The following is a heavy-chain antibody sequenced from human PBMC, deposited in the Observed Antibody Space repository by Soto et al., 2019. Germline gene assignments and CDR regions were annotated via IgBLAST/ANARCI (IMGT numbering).Heavy chain of an antibody. CDR3: AKEGSGYSYGYFDY. CDR1: GFTFSSYG. J-gene: IGHJ4*02. Sequence: SLRLSCAASGFTFSSYGTHWVRQAPGKGLEWVPVISYDGSNKYYADSVKGRFTISRDNSKNTLYLQMNSLRAEDTAVYYCAKEGSGYSYGYFDYWGQGTLVTVSS. V-gene: IGHV3-30*18. CDR2: ISYDGSNK. D-gene: IGHD5-18*01.